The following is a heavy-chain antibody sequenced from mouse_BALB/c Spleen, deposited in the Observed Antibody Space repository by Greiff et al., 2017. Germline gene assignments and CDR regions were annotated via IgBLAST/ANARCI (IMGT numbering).Heavy chain of an antibody. V-gene: IGHV5-12-2*01. J-gene: IGHJ4*01. CDR1: GFTFSSYT. Sequence: EVQLQQSGGGLVQPGGSLKLSCAASGFTFSSYTMSWVRQTPEKRLEWVAYISNGGGSTYYPDTVKGRFTISRDNAKNTLYLQMSSLKSEDTAMYYCARRGDSHHYAMDYWGQGTSVTVSS. CDR3: ARRGDSHHYAMDY. CDR2: ISNGGGST. D-gene: IGHD3-3*01.